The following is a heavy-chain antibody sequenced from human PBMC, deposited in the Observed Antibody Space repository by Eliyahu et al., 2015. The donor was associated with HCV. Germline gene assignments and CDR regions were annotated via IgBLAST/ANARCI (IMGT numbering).Heavy chain of an antibody. J-gene: IGHJ5*02. Sequence: QVQLQESGPGLVKPSETLSLTCTXXGGSIPTXXWSWXRQPPGKGLEWXGYIHYSGSTXYNPSLKSRVTISIDTSKNQFSLNLTSVTAADTAVYYXASGGGGIAVTGTGGWFDPWGQGTLVTVSS. D-gene: IGHD6-19*01. CDR3: ASGGGGIAVTGTGGWFDP. V-gene: IGHV4-59*01. CDR2: IHYSGST. CDR1: GGSIPTXX.